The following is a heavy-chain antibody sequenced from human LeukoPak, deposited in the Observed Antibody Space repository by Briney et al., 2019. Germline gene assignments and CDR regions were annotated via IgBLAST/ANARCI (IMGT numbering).Heavy chain of an antibody. J-gene: IGHJ4*02. CDR1: GFTFDTYG. V-gene: IGHV3-48*01. CDR3: ARDRMGGSFDY. D-gene: IGHD2-15*01. CDR2: ITGGSNTI. Sequence: GGSLRLSCAASGFTFDTYGMNWVRQAPGKGLEGLSFITGGSNTIYYADSVKGRFTISRDNPKNSLYLQMNSLKVEDTAVYYCARDRMGGSFDYWGQGTLVTVSS.